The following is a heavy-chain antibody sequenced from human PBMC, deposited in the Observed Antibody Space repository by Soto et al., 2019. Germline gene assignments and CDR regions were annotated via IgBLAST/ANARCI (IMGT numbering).Heavy chain of an antibody. CDR1: GFTFSSYW. J-gene: IGHJ6*02. Sequence: SLRLSCAASGFTFSSYWMSWVRQAPGKGLEWVANIKQDGSEKYYVDSVKGRFTISRDNAKNSLYLQMNSLRAEDTAVYYCARVNSSGWYLYYYYYYGMDVWGQGTTVTVSS. CDR2: IKQDGSEK. V-gene: IGHV3-7*05. CDR3: ARVNSSGWYLYYYYYYGMDV. D-gene: IGHD6-19*01.